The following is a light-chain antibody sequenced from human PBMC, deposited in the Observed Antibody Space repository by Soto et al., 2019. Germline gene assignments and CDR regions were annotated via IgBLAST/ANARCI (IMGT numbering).Light chain of an antibody. J-gene: IGKJ4*01. Sequence: EIVLTQSPATLSLSPGERATLSCRASQSVSSYLAWYQQKPGQAPRLLIYDASNMATGIPARFSGSGSGTDFALSISSLEPEDFAGYYCQQRSNWPPLTFGGGTKVDIK. CDR3: QQRSNWPPLT. CDR1: QSVSSY. CDR2: DAS. V-gene: IGKV3-11*01.